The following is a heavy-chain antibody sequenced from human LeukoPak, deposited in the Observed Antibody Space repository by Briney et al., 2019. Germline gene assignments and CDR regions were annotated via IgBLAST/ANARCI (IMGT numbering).Heavy chain of an antibody. CDR1: GGSFSGYY. CDR3: ARARSGNSSDDY. V-gene: IGHV4-34*01. Sequence: YPSETLSLTCAVYGGSFSGYYWSWIRQPPGKGLEWIGEINHSGSTNYNPSLKSRVTISVDTSKNQFSLELSSVTAADTAVYYCARARSGNSSDDYWGQGTLVTVSS. D-gene: IGHD4-23*01. CDR2: INHSGST. J-gene: IGHJ4*02.